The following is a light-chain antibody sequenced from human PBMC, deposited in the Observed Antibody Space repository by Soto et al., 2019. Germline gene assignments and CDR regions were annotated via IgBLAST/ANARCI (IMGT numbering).Light chain of an antibody. CDR2: VAS. CDR3: QQYGSSPYT. V-gene: IGKV3-20*01. J-gene: IGKJ2*01. CDR1: QSVSSSY. Sequence: EIVLTQSPGTLSLSPGERATLSCRASQSVSSSYLAWYQQKPGQAPRLLIYVASSRATGIPDRFSGSGSGTDFTLTISRLEPEDFAVYYCQQYGSSPYTFGQGPKVDIK.